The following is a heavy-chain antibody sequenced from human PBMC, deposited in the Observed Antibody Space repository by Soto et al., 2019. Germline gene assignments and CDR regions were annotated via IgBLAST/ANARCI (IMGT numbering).Heavy chain of an antibody. CDR2: ISGYNGNT. J-gene: IGHJ6*04. Sequence: ASVKVSCKASGYTFTTYGITWVRQAPGQGLEWMGWISGYNGNTNYGQKLQGRVTLTTDTSTSTAYMELRSLRSDDTAVYYCARTSVSYYYGMDVWGKGTTVTVSS. V-gene: IGHV1-18*04. CDR3: ARTSVSYYYGMDV. CDR1: GYTFTTYG.